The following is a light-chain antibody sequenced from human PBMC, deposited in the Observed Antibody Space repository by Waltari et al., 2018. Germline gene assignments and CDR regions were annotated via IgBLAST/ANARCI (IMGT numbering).Light chain of an antibody. CDR1: QDIRIF. J-gene: IGKJ5*01. V-gene: IGKV3-11*01. Sequence: IVLTQSPATLSLSPGDRATLPCRASQDIRIFLAWYQQKPGQAPRILIHGASTRATGVPARFSGSGSGTDFTLTINSLEPEDFAVYYCHQRFDWPITFGQGTRLEIK. CDR3: HQRFDWPIT. CDR2: GAS.